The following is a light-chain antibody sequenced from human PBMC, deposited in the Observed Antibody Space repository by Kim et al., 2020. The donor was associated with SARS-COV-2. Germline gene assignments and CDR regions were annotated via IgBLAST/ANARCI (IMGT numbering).Light chain of an antibody. CDR2: GAS. Sequence: VCPGERATLSCRARQSVSSNLAWYQQKPGQVPRVLIYGASTRATGIPARFSGSGSGTEFTLTISSLQSEDFAVYYCQQYNNWPITFGQGTRLEIK. CDR1: QSVSSN. V-gene: IGKV3-15*01. J-gene: IGKJ5*01. CDR3: QQYNNWPIT.